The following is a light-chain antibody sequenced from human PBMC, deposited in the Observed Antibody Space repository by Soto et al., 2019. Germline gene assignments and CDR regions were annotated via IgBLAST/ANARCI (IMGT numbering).Light chain of an antibody. Sequence: QSALTQPASVSGSPGQSITISCTGTTSDIGGYNYVSWHQQHPGKAPKLMIHDVRYRPSGVSNRFSGSKSGNTASLTISGLQAEDEADYYCSSYASSGTLVFGGGTKVTVL. V-gene: IGLV2-14*01. CDR1: TSDIGGYNY. J-gene: IGLJ3*02. CDR3: SSYASSGTLV. CDR2: DVR.